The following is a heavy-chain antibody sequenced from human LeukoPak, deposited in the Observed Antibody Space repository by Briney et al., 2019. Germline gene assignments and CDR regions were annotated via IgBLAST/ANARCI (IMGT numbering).Heavy chain of an antibody. CDR1: GFTFSGYS. D-gene: IGHD3-22*01. CDR2: ISSSSSYI. V-gene: IGHV3-21*01. CDR3: ARALGYYDSSGHPATFDY. J-gene: IGHJ4*02. Sequence: GGSLRLSCAASGFTFSGYSMNWVRQAPGKGLEWVSSISSSSSYIYYADSVKGRFTISRDNAKNSLYLQMNSLRAEDTAVYYCARALGYYDSSGHPATFDYWGQGTLVTVSS.